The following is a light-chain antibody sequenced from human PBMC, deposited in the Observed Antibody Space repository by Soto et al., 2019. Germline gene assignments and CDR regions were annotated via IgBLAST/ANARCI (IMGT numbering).Light chain of an antibody. Sequence: QSVLTQAACVSGCPGQSITISCIGTSSDVGSSDLVSWYQQHPDTAPKLLIYGASKRPSGVSNRFSGSKSGNTASLTISGLQAEDEADYYCCSYASTSPYGFGTGTKVTVL. V-gene: IGLV2-23*01. J-gene: IGLJ1*01. CDR1: SSDVGSSDL. CDR2: GAS. CDR3: CSYASTSPYG.